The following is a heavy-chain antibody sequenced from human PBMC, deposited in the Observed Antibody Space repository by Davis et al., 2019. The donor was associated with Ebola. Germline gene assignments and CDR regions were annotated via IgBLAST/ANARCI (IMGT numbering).Heavy chain of an antibody. V-gene: IGHV1-18*01. Sequence: AASKVSCKASGYTFTSYGISWVRQAPGQGLEWMGWISAYNGNTNYAQKLQGRVTMTTDTSTSTAYMELRSLRSEDTAVYYCARTYSSSRNYYYYYGMDVWGQGTTVTVSS. D-gene: IGHD6-13*01. CDR1: GYTFTSYG. CDR2: ISAYNGNT. J-gene: IGHJ6*02. CDR3: ARTYSSSRNYYYYYGMDV.